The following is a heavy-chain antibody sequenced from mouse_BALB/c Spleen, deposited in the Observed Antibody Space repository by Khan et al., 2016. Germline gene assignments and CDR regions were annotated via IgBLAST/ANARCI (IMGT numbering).Heavy chain of an antibody. J-gene: IGHJ2*01. CDR2: IDPANGNT. CDR3: ARSRDSDSSYWDYFEY. D-gene: IGHD1-1*01. V-gene: IGHV14-3*02. CDR1: GFTIKDTY. Sequence: VQLKQSGPELVKPGASVKFSCTASGFTIKDTYMHWVKQRPEQGLEWIGRIDPANGNTKYDAKFQGQATITADTSSNTAYLQLSILTSEDTTFSDCARSRDSDSSYWDYFEYGGRGSTLTVAS.